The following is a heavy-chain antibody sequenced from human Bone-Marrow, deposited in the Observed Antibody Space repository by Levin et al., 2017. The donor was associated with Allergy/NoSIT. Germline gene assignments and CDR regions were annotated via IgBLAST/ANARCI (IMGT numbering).Heavy chain of an antibody. CDR2: INPNSGVT. J-gene: IGHJ3*02. D-gene: IGHD4-17*01. CDR1: GYAFTGYY. Sequence: GASVNVSCKASGSVSGYAFTGYYFHWVRQAPGQGLEWLGRINPNSGVTEYPPKFQGRVTVTRDTSISTTYMELTGLTSGDTALYYCARELGGDYGAYDIWGQGTMVIVSS. CDR3: ARELGGDYGAYDI. V-gene: IGHV1-2*06.